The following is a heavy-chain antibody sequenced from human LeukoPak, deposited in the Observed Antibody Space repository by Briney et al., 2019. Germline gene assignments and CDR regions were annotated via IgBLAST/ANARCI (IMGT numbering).Heavy chain of an antibody. J-gene: IGHJ4*02. V-gene: IGHV3-23*01. D-gene: IGHD5-18*01. CDR2: ISDNEGST. Sequence: PGGSLRLSCAASGFTFYFYAMSWLRQAPGKGLEWVSGISDNEGSTYYTDSVKGCFTISRDNTKNTVYLQMNNLRPDDTAVYFCARHDSFIPYWGQGTLVTVSS. CDR1: GFTFYFYA. CDR3: ARHDSFIPY.